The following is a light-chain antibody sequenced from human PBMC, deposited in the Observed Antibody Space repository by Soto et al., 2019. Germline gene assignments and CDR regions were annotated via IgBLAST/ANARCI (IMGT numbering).Light chain of an antibody. CDR1: SSHVGSYNL. V-gene: IGLV2-23*01. CDR3: CSYARSSTLVL. Sequence: QSALTQPASVSGSPGQSITISCTGTSSHVGSYNLVSWYQQHPGKAPKFMIYEGSKRPSGVSNRFSGSKSGNTASLTISGLQAEDKADYYCCSYARSSTLVLFGGGTKLTVL. J-gene: IGLJ2*01. CDR2: EGS.